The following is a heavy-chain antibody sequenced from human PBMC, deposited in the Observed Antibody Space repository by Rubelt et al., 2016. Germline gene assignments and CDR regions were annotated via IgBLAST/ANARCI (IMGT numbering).Heavy chain of an antibody. J-gene: IGHJ4*02. CDR2: IYYTGRT. CDR1: GGSISTYY. Sequence: QVQLQESGPGLVKPSETLSLTCSVSGGSISTYYWSWIRQPPGKGPEWIAYIYYTGRTNYNHTLQRRVSISHARSKNQFSLKLGSVTAADTAVYYCARQESCTNGVCSPFDYWGQGTLVTVSS. CDR3: ARQESCTNGVCSPFDY. D-gene: IGHD2-8*01. V-gene: IGHV4-59*01.